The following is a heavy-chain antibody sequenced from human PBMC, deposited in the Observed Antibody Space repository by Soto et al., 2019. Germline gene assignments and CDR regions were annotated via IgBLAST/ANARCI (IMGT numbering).Heavy chain of an antibody. D-gene: IGHD3-22*01. Sequence: EVQLLESGGGLVQPGGSLRLSCAASGFTFTFYAMSWVRQAPGKGLQWVSGITGSGDITYYADSMKDRFTISRDNSKNTLYLQMNSLRAEDTAVYYCAKEEDSGGYKGFSFDFWGQGALVTVSS. CDR3: AKEEDSGGYKGFSFDF. CDR1: GFTFTFYA. J-gene: IGHJ4*02. V-gene: IGHV3-23*01. CDR2: ITGSGDIT.